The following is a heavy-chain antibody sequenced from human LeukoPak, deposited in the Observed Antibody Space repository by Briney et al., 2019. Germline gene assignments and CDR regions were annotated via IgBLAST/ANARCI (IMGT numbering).Heavy chain of an antibody. CDR3: ARCLDEAYSDWFDP. CDR1: GFSFSNYW. Sequence: GGSLRLSCADTGFSFSNYWMAWVRQAPGKRLEWVANINPEGREKYYVDSVKGRFTISRDNAKNSVNLQMNSLRAEDTAVYFCARCLDEAYSDWFDPWGQGTLVTVSS. J-gene: IGHJ5*02. D-gene: IGHD3/OR15-3a*01. CDR2: INPEGREK. V-gene: IGHV3-7*01.